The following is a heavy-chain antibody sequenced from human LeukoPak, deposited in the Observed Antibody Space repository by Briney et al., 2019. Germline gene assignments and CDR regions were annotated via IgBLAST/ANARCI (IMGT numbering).Heavy chain of an antibody. CDR2: ISGSASNT. CDR3: AAEKGDSPDY. D-gene: IGHD2-21*01. V-gene: IGHV3-23*01. CDR1: GFTFSSYA. Sequence: GGSLRLSCAASGFTFSSYAMSWVRQAPGKGLECVSAISGSASNTYYADSVKGRFTISRDNSKNTLFLQMNSLRAEDTAVYYCAAEKGDSPDYWGQGTLVTVSS. J-gene: IGHJ4*02.